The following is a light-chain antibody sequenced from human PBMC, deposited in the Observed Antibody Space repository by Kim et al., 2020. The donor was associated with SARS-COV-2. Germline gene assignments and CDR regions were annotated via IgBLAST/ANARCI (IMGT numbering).Light chain of an antibody. CDR3: QQYYSAPRT. V-gene: IGKV4-1*01. CDR2: WAS. Sequence: ATINCKSRQTILHSSNNKNYLAWYQQKPGQPPKLLIYWASTRESGVPDRFSGSGSGTDFTLTISSLQAEDVAVYYCQQYYSAPRTFGQGTKVDIK. J-gene: IGKJ1*01. CDR1: QTILHSSNNKNY.